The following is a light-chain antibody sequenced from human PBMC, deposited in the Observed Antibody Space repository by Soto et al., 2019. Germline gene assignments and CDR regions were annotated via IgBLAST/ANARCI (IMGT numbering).Light chain of an antibody. V-gene: IGLV2-14*01. Sequence: QSVLTQPASVSGSPGQSITISCTGTSSDVGGYNYVFWYEQHPGKAPKRMIYEVSNRPSGVSNRFSGSKSGNTASLTISGLQAEDEADYYCSSYTSRSPLDYVFGSGTKLTVL. CDR2: EVS. CDR3: SSYTSRSPLDYV. J-gene: IGLJ1*01. CDR1: SSDVGGYNY.